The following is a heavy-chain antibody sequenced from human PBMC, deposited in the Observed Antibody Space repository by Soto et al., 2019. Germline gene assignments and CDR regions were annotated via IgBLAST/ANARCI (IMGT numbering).Heavy chain of an antibody. J-gene: IGHJ4*02. CDR1: GFTFSTHA. D-gene: IGHD1-20*01. Sequence: QVPLVESGGGVVQPGRSLRLSCAASGFTFSTHAMHWVRQAPGKGLECVAIVSFDGSNKYYADSVKGRFTISRDNSKNTLYLQMSGLTPEDTAVYYCARDQTGITTTGGGRIDHWGQGTLVTVSS. V-gene: IGHV3-30-3*01. CDR2: VSFDGSNK. CDR3: ARDQTGITTTGGGRIDH.